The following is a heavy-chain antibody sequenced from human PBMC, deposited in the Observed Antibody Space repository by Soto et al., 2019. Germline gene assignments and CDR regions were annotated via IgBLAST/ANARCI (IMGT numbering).Heavy chain of an antibody. V-gene: IGHV1-18*01. J-gene: IGHJ4*02. CDR3: ARRSSGGGEVDY. CDR2: ISAYSGNT. Sequence: ASVKVSCKASGYTFTSYGISWVRQAPGQGLEWMGWISAYSGNTNYAQKLQGRVTMTTDTSTSTAYMELRSLRSDDTAVYYCARRSSGGGEVDYWGQGTLVTVSS. D-gene: IGHD2-15*01. CDR1: GYTFTSYG.